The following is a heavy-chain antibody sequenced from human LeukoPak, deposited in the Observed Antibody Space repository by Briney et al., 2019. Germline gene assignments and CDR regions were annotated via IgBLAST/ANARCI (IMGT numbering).Heavy chain of an antibody. CDR3: AKGDIVVVPAAMRYFDY. CDR1: GYTFTGYY. V-gene: IGHV1-2*06. Sequence: ASVKVSCKASGYTFTGYYMHWVRQAPGQGLEWMGRINPNSGGTNYAQKFQGRVTMTRDTSINTAYMELSRLRSDDTAVYYCAKGDIVVVPAAMRYFDYWGQGTLVTVSS. D-gene: IGHD2-2*01. CDR2: INPNSGGT. J-gene: IGHJ4*02.